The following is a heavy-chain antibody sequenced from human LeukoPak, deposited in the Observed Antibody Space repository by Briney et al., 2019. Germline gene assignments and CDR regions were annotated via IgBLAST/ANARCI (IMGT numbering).Heavy chain of an antibody. D-gene: IGHD5-24*01. CDR2: IYYSGST. CDR3: ARDRLDGYNSNFDY. J-gene: IGHJ4*02. V-gene: IGHV4-30-4*01. Sequence: SETLSLTCTVSGGSISSGDYYWSWIRQPPGKGLEWIGYIYYSGSTYYNPSLKSRVTISVDTSKNQFSLKLSSVTAADTAVYYCARDRLDGYNSNFDYWGQGTLVTVSS. CDR1: GGSISSGDYY.